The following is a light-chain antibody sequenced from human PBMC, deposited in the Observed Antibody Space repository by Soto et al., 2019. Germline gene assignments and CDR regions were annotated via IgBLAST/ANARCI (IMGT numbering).Light chain of an antibody. V-gene: IGKV3-15*01. CDR3: QQYNNWPFT. CDR2: GAS. Sequence: EIVMTQSPATLSVSPGKTATLSCRASQSVSSNLAWYQQKPGQAPRLLINGASTRATGVPARFSGSGSGTEFTLTISSLQSEDSAVYFCQQYNNWPFTFGPGTKVDIK. CDR1: QSVSSN. J-gene: IGKJ3*01.